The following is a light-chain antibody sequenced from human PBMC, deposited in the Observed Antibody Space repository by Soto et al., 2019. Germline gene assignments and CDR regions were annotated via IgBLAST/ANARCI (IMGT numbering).Light chain of an antibody. CDR2: EVS. Sequence: QSVLTQPPSASGSPGQSVTISCTGTSSDVGGYNYVSWYQQHPGKAPKLMIYEVSKRPSGVPDRFSGSKSGNTASLTVSGLQAEDEAYYYCSSYEGSNTFFSYVFGTGNNVTVL. J-gene: IGLJ1*01. V-gene: IGLV2-8*01. CDR3: SSYEGSNTFFSYV. CDR1: SSDVGGYNY.